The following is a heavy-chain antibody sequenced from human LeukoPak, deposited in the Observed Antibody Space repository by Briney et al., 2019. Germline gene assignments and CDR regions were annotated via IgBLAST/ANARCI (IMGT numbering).Heavy chain of an antibody. Sequence: PGGSLRLSCTASGVTFSNYWMSWVRRAPGKGLEWVANIKEDGGEKNYVDSVRGRFTITRDNSRNSLYLQMNGLRGEDTAVYYCATERRGSSTYDGKEAFDFWGQGTLVTVSS. CDR3: ATERRGSSTYDGKEAFDF. CDR2: IKEDGGEK. CDR1: GVTFSNYW. D-gene: IGHD6-13*01. J-gene: IGHJ4*02. V-gene: IGHV3-7*01.